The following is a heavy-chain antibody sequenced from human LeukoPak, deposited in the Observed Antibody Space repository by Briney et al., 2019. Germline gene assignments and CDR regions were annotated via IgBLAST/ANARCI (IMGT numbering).Heavy chain of an antibody. D-gene: IGHD3-3*01. V-gene: IGHV3-13*01. CDR2: IGTAGDT. J-gene: IGHJ3*02. CDR3: ARDRPADFWSGYYTGRSAFDI. Sequence: AGSLSLSCSASGFTFSSYDMHWVRQATGKGLEWVSAIGTAGDTYYPDSVKGRFTISSENAKNSLYLQMNSLRAEDTGVYYCARDRPADFWSGYYTGRSAFDIWGQGTMVTVSS. CDR1: GFTFSSYD.